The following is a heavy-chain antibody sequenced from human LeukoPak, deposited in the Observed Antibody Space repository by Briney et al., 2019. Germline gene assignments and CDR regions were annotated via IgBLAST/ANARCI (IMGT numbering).Heavy chain of an antibody. V-gene: IGHV4-59*01. CDR3: ARHRGYTYGPNWYFDL. CDR1: GVSISNYY. J-gene: IGHJ2*01. CDR2: IFDSGST. D-gene: IGHD5-18*01. Sequence: SETLSLTCTVSGVSISNYYWSWIRQPPGKGLEWIGYIFDSGSTNYNPSLKSRVTISVHTSKHQCSLKLNAVTAADTAVYYCARHRGYTYGPNWYFDLWGRGTLVTVSS.